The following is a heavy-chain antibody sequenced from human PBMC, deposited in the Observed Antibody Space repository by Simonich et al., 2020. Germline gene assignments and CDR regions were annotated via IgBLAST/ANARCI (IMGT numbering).Heavy chain of an antibody. V-gene: IGHV4-59*08. CDR2: IYYRGRP. D-gene: IGHD5-12*01. Sequence: QVQLQESGPGLVKPSETLSLTCPVSGGTIRCYYWSWIRQPPGKGLEWIGYIYYRGRPNYNPAPKSQFTISVDTPKNQFSRKLSSVTAADTAVYYCARHDRWLQFYFDYWGQGTLVTVSS. CDR3: ARHDRWLQFYFDY. CDR1: GGTIRCYY. J-gene: IGHJ4*02.